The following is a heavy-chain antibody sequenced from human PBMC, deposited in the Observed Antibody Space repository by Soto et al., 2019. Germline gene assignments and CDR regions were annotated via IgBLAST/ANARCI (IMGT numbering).Heavy chain of an antibody. CDR3: ARGLNNWNYRSWFDA. CDR2: IWYDGSNI. D-gene: IGHD1-7*01. J-gene: IGHJ5*02. Sequence: GGSLRLSCAASGFTFSSYGMHWVRQAPGKGPEWVAVIWYDGSNIYYADSVKGRFTISRDNSRNTLYLQMNSLRAEDTAVYYCARGLNNWNYRSWFDAWGQGTLVTVSS. CDR1: GFTFSSYG. V-gene: IGHV3-33*01.